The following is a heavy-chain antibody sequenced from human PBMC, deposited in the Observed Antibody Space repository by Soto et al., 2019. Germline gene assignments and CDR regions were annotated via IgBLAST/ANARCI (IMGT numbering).Heavy chain of an antibody. J-gene: IGHJ4*02. CDR2: VYHSGDT. V-gene: IGHV4-4*02. CDR1: GGSINSSYW. D-gene: IGHD6-13*01. Sequence: QVQLQESDPGLVKPSGTLSLTCAVSGGSINSSYWWSWVRQPPGKGLEWIGEVYHSGDTNYTPSHQSRVTISVDKSRNQFSLKLSSVTAADTAVYYCSRARSTWTLYYFNSCGQGTLVTVSS. CDR3: SRARSTWTLYYFNS.